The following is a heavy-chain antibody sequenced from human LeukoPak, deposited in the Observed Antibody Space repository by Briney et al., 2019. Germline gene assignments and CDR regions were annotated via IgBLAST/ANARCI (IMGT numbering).Heavy chain of an antibody. CDR3: ARQQVSGWYLNWLDP. Sequence: SETLSLTCTVSGYSISSGYYWGWIRQSPGKGLEWIGTMYHSGNTYYNPSLKSRVSISVDTSKKQFFLQVTSVTAADTAVYCCARQQVSGWYLNWLDPWGQGILVTVSS. D-gene: IGHD6-19*01. CDR1: GYSISSGYY. CDR2: MYHSGNT. J-gene: IGHJ5*02. V-gene: IGHV4-38-2*02.